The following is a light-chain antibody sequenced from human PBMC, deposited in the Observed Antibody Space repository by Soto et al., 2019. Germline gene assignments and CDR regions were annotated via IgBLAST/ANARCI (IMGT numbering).Light chain of an antibody. V-gene: IGKV3-15*01. CDR2: GAS. J-gene: IGKJ1*01. CDR3: QQYNNWPRT. CDR1: QNIGSN. Sequence: TVVTQSPANLSVSPGERATLSCVASQNIGSNLAWYQQQPGQAPRLLIYGASTRATGVPARFSGSGSGTDFTLTISSLQYEDFAVDYCQQYNNWPRTFGPGTKVYIK.